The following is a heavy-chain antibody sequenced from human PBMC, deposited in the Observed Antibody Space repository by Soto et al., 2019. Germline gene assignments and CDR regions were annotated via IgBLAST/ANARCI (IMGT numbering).Heavy chain of an antibody. D-gene: IGHD6-19*01. CDR3: ATVQSGWYSLY. J-gene: IGHJ4*02. CDR1: GFTFRTYG. Sequence: PGGSLRLSCAASGFTFRTYGMQWVRRAPGKGLELVAVILSDGFNKYYVDSVKGRFTISRDNSENTVYLQMNSLRSEDTAVYFCATVQSGWYSLYWGPGALVTVSS. V-gene: IGHV3-30*03. CDR2: ILSDGFNK.